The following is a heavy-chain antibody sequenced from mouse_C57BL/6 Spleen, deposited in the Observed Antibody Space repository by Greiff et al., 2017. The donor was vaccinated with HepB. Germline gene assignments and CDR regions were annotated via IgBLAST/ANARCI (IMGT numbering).Heavy chain of an antibody. CDR3: ARGFTTVVAFDY. D-gene: IGHD1-1*01. J-gene: IGHJ2*01. CDR1: GYTFTSYW. V-gene: IGHV1-64*01. Sequence: QVQLQQPGAELVKPGASVKLSCKASGYTFTSYWMHWVKQRPGQGLEWIGMIHPNSGSTNYNEKFKSKATLTVDKSSSTAYMQLSSLTSEDSAVYYCARGFTTVVAFDYWGQGTTLTVSS. CDR2: IHPNSGST.